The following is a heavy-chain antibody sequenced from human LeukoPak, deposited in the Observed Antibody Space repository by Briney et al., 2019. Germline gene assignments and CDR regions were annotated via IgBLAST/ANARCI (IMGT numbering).Heavy chain of an antibody. CDR2: ITGSGAGT. CDR3: AKVTDLGVVFYYFDY. Sequence: GGSLRLSCAASGFTFNIYAMTWVRQAPGKGLEWVSGITGSGAGTYYADSVKGRFTISRDNSKNTLYLHMNSLRVEDTAVYYCAKVTDLGVVFYYFDYWGQGTLVTVSS. V-gene: IGHV3-23*01. D-gene: IGHD3-3*01. CDR1: GFTFNIYA. J-gene: IGHJ4*02.